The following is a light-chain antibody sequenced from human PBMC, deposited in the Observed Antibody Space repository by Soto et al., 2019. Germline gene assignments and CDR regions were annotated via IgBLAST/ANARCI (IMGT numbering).Light chain of an antibody. CDR3: QQSYSTSYT. V-gene: IGKV1-39*01. CDR2: AAS. CDR1: QTINKN. J-gene: IGKJ2*01. Sequence: DIQMTQSPSSLSASVGDRVTITCRASQTINKNLNWYQQKPGKAPKLLIYAASSLQSGVPSSFSANGSRTDVTLTISSLQPDDFATYYWQQSYSTSYTFGQGTRLEI.